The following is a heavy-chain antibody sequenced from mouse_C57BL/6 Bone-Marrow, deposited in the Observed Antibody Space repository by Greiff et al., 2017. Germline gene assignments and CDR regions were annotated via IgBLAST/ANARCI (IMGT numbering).Heavy chain of an antibody. Sequence: QVQLQQPGAELVMPGASVKLSCKASGYTFTSYWMHWVKQRPGQGLEWIGEIDPSDSYTNYNGKFKGKATLTADKSSITAYMQLSSLTSEDSAVYFCARDWDYFDYWGQGTTLTVSA. J-gene: IGHJ2*01. D-gene: IGHD4-1*01. V-gene: IGHV1-69*01. CDR1: GYTFTSYW. CDR2: IDPSDSYT. CDR3: ARDWDYFDY.